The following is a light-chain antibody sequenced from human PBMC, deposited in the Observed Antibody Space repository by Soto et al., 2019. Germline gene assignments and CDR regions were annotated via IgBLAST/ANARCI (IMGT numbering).Light chain of an antibody. J-gene: IGKJ1*01. CDR3: QQYGSSPQT. CDR2: GAS. Sequence: IVLTQSLGTLSLSPGERDTLPCRARQSVSSSYLTRYQQKPVRAPRLLIYGASSRATGIQDRFSGSGSGTDFTLTISRLEPEDFAVYYCQQYGSSPQTCGQGTKVEIK. CDR1: QSVSSSY. V-gene: IGKV3-20*01.